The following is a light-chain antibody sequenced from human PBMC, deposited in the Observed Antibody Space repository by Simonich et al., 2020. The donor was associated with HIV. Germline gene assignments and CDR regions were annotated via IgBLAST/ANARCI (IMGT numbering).Light chain of an antibody. Sequence: EIVMTQSPATLSVSPGERATLSCRASQSVSSNLAWYQQKPGQAPRLLIYGASTRATGIPARFSGSGSGTEFTFTISNMQSEHFAVYYCQQYNNWPYTFGQGTKLEIK. J-gene: IGKJ2*01. V-gene: IGKV3-15*01. CDR2: GAS. CDR1: QSVSSN. CDR3: QQYNNWPYT.